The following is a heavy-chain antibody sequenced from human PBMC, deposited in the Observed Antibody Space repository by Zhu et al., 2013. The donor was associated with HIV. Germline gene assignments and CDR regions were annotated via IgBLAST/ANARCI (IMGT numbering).Heavy chain of an antibody. CDR2: INPNSGSA. V-gene: IGHV1-8*01. CDR1: GYSFTSYD. D-gene: IGHD1-26*01. CDR3: ARHSGSYYPTNFDY. J-gene: IGHJ4*02. Sequence: QVHLVQSGAEVKKPGASVKVSCKASGYSFTSYDINWVRQASGQGLEWMGWINPNSGSAGYAQQFQGRVTMTRDTSISTAYMELSSLRSEDTAVYYCARHSGSYYPTNFDYWAREPWSPSPQ.